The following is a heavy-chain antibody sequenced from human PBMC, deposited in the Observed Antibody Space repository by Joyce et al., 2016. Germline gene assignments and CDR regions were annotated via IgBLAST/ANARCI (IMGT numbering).Heavy chain of an antibody. CDR3: ARPIVTTGIDALDI. V-gene: IGHV5-51*01. J-gene: IGHJ3*02. CDR2: VYPGDSAT. Sequence: EVQLVQSGAEVKKPGESLKISCKASGYRFTTYWIACVRQMPGKGLECMGVVYPGDSATKYSPSFRGHVTISADDSISTAYLQWSSLKASDTAMYYCARPIVTTGIDALDIWGQGTMVTVSS. D-gene: IGHD1-1*01. CDR1: GYRFTTYW.